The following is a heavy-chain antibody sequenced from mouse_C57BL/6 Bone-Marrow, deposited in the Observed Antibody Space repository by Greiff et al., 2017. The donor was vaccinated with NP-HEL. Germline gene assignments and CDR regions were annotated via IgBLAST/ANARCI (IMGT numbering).Heavy chain of an antibody. J-gene: IGHJ2*01. V-gene: IGHV1-55*01. D-gene: IGHD1-1*01. CDR1: GYTFTSYW. CDR2: IYPGSGST. Sequence: QVQLQQPGAELVKPGASVKMSCKASGYTFTSYWITWVKQRPGQGLEWIGDIYPGSGSTNYNEKFKSKATLTVDTSSSTAYMQLSSLTSEDSAVYYCARWRYYGSSSVYFDYRGQGTTLTVSS. CDR3: ARWRYYGSSSVYFDY.